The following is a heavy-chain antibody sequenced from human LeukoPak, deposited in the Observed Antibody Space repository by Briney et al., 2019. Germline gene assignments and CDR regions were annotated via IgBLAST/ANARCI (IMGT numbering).Heavy chain of an antibody. D-gene: IGHD3-3*01. CDR2: IYYSGST. J-gene: IGHJ1*01. CDR3: ASRITIFGVVIGPFQH. Sequence: SETLSLTCTVSGGSISSSSYYWGWIRQPPGKGVEWIVRIYYSGSTYYNPSLKSRVTISVDTSKNQFSLKLSSVTAADTAVYYCASRITIFGVVIGPFQHWGQGTLVTVSS. V-gene: IGHV4-39*01. CDR1: GGSISSSSYY.